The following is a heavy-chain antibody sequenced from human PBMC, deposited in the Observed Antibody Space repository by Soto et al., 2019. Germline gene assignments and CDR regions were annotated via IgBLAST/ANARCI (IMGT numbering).Heavy chain of an antibody. CDR2: ISAYNGNT. Sequence: ASVKVSCKASGYTFTSYGISRVRQAPGQGLEWMGWISAYNGNTNYAQKLQGRVTMTTDTSTSTAYMELRSLRSDDTAVYYCAAISECSGGSCYTLGAFDIWGQGTMVTVSS. D-gene: IGHD2-15*01. CDR1: GYTFTSYG. V-gene: IGHV1-18*01. CDR3: AAISECSGGSCYTLGAFDI. J-gene: IGHJ3*02.